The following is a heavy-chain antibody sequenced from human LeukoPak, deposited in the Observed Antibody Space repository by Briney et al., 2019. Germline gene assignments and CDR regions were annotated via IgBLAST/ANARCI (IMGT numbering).Heavy chain of an antibody. CDR3: ATETNGRHYDY. CDR1: GLTFSTSG. D-gene: IGHD1-14*01. V-gene: IGHV3-21*06. J-gene: IGHJ4*02. CDR2: IGPTGSDR. Sequence: GGSLRLSCTASGLTFSTSGFNWVRQAPGKGLEWVASIGPTGSDRYHADSIKGRFTISRDNANNFLYLQMNSLRAEDTAVYYCATETNGRHYDYWGQGTLLTVS.